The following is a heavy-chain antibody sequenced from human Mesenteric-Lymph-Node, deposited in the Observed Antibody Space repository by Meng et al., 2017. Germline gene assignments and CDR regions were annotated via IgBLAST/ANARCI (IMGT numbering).Heavy chain of an antibody. CDR1: GFTFSDYY. CDR2: ISSSGSTI. J-gene: IGHJ4*02. CDR3: AIGRERYFDWFEVGQLDY. V-gene: IGHV3-11*04. D-gene: IGHD3-9*01. Sequence: GESLKISCAASGFTFSDYYMSWIRQAPGKGLEGVSYISSSGSTIYYADSVKGRFTISRDNAKNSLYLQMNSLRAEDTAVYYCAIGRERYFDWFEVGQLDYWGQGTLVTVSS.